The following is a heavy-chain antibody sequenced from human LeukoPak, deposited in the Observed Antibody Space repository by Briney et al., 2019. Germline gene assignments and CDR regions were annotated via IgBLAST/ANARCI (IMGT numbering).Heavy chain of an antibody. V-gene: IGHV5-51*01. J-gene: IGHJ4*02. CDR3: ARQNVYYDISATIPFDS. D-gene: IGHD3-22*01. Sequence: GESLKISCKGSGYSFTNYWIAWVRQTPGKGLEWMGIIYPGDSDTRYSPSFQGQVTISADKSIITAYLQWSSLKASDTAMYYCARQNVYYDISATIPFDSWGQGTLVTVSS. CDR2: IYPGDSDT. CDR1: GYSFTNYW.